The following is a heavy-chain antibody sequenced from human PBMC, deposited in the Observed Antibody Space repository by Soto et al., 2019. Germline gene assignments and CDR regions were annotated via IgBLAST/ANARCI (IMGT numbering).Heavy chain of an antibody. CDR1: GFTFSSYG. CDR2: IWYDGSNK. V-gene: IGHV3-33*01. D-gene: IGHD3-9*01. CDR3: AIVNGSNDILTGYYNYSSYGMDV. J-gene: IGHJ6*02. Sequence: GGSLRLSCAASGFTFSSYGMHWVRQAPGKGLEWVAVIWYDGSNKYYADSVKGRFTISRDNSKNALYLQMNSLRAEDTAVYYCAIVNGSNDILTGYYNYSSYGMDVWGQGTTVTVSS.